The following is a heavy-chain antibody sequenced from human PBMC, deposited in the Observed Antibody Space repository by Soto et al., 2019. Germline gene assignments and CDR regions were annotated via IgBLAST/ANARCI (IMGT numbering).Heavy chain of an antibody. D-gene: IGHD3-10*01. Sequence: SVKVSCKASGGTFSSYAISWVRQAPGQGLEWMGGIIPIFGTANYAQKFQGRVTITADESTSTAYMELSSLRSEDTAVYYCARGSYYGSGSYYMADYYYGMDVWGQGTTVTVSS. CDR3: ARGSYYGSGSYYMADYYYGMDV. J-gene: IGHJ6*02. V-gene: IGHV1-69*13. CDR2: IIPIFGTA. CDR1: GGTFSSYA.